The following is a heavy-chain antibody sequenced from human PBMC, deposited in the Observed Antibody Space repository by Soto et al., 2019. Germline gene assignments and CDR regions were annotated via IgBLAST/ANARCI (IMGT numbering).Heavy chain of an antibody. V-gene: IGHV3-9*01. CDR1: GFTFDDHA. Sequence: EVQLVESGGGMVQPGRSLRLSCVASGFTFDDHAMHWVRRGPGRGLEWVSGISWNSETTGYADSVRGRFTISRDNAKNSLDLQMNSLRVEDTAFYYCATDEGGVWSVAKGSSYAYYGMDVWGQGTTVIVS. CDR3: ATDEGGVWSVAKGSSYAYYGMDV. D-gene: IGHD3-3*01. CDR2: ISWNSETT. J-gene: IGHJ6*02.